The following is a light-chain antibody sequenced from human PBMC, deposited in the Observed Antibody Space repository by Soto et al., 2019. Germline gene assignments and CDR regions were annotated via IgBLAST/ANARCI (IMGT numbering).Light chain of an antibody. Sequence: EIVMTQSPATLYVSPGERATLSCRASQSVSSNLAWYQQKPGQAPRLLIYGASTRATGIPARFSGSGSGTEFTLTISSLQSEYIAVQYSQKYNNLPSMYTFGHGTKLEIK. V-gene: IGKV3-15*01. CDR3: QKYNNLPSMYT. CDR1: QSVSSN. J-gene: IGKJ2*01. CDR2: GAS.